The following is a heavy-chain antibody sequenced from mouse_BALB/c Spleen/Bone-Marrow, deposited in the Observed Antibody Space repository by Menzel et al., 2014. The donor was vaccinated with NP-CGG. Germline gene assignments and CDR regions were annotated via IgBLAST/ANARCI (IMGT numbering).Heavy chain of an antibody. CDR3: ARRGYDGAY. CDR2: ILPGSGST. J-gene: IGHJ3*01. D-gene: IGHD2-14*01. Sequence: QVQLQQSGAELMKPGASVKISCKATGYTFSSYWIEWVKQRPGHGLEWIGEILPGSGSTNYNEKFKGKATFTADTSSNTAYMQLSSLTSEDSAVYYWARRGYDGAYWGQGTLVTVSA. CDR1: GYTFSSYW. V-gene: IGHV1-9*01.